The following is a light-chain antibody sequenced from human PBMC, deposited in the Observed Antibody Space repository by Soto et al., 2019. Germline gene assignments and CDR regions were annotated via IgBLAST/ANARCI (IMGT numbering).Light chain of an antibody. V-gene: IGLV2-11*01. Sequence: QSVLTQPRSVSGSPGQPVTISCTGTSSDVGGYNYVSWYQQHPGKAPKLMIYDVSKRPSGVPDRFSGSKSGNTASLTISGLQAEDEADYYCCSYAGSYTPFGTGTKVTVL. CDR3: CSYAGSYTP. J-gene: IGLJ1*01. CDR1: SSDVGGYNY. CDR2: DVS.